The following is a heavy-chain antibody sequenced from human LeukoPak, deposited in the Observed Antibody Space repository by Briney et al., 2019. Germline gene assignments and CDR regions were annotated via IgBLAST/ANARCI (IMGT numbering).Heavy chain of an antibody. V-gene: IGHV3-23*01. CDR2: ISGSGGST. J-gene: IGHJ4*02. CDR3: AKLRLLDFDY. Sequence: GGSLRLSCAASGFYFSSYAMSWVRQAPGMGLEWASAISGSGGSTYYADSVKGRFTISRDNSKNTLYLQMNSLRAEDTAVYYCAKLRLLDFDYWGQGTLVTVSS. CDR1: GFYFSSYA. D-gene: IGHD2-15*01.